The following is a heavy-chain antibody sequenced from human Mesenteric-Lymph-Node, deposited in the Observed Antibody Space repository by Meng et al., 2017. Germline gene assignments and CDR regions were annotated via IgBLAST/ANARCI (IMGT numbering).Heavy chain of an antibody. D-gene: IGHD3-10*01. CDR1: GFTFSDYY. V-gene: IGHV3-69-1*01. CDR3: ARDGQVRGVIIGAFDI. CDR2: ISSSSTI. J-gene: IGHJ3*02. Sequence: GGSLRLSCAASGFTFSDYYTNWVRQAPGKGLEWVSSISSSSTIYYADSVKGRFTISRDNAKNSLYLQMNSLRAEDTAVYYCARDGQVRGVIIGAFDIWGQGTMVTVSS.